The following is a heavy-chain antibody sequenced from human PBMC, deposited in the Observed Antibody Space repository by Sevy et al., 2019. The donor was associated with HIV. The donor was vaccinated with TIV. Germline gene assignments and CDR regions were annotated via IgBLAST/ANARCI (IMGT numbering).Heavy chain of an antibody. CDR2: INEDGSTK. CDR3: ARDRAYNRFDY. D-gene: IGHD1-1*01. Sequence: GGSLSLSCAASGFSFSSSWMTWVRQAPGQGLEWLANINEDGSTKNYMYTVRGRFTISRDNAKNSLYLQMNNLRADDTAIYYCARDRAYNRFDYWGQGTLVTVSS. V-gene: IGHV3-7*03. CDR1: GFSFSSSW. J-gene: IGHJ4*02.